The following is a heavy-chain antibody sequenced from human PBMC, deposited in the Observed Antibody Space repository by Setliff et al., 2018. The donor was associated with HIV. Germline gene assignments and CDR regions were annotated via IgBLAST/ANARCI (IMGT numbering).Heavy chain of an antibody. CDR1: GGTFSSYG. Sequence: SVKVSCKASGGTFSSYGISWVRQAPGQGLEWMGAIIPMFGTGFYAQKFQGRVTITTDESRTTSYMELSSLRFEDTAVYFCARVAHSSSYHYHGMDVWGQGTTVTVSS. V-gene: IGHV1-69*05. J-gene: IGHJ6*02. CDR2: IIPMFGTG. D-gene: IGHD6-19*01. CDR3: ARVAHSSSYHYHGMDV.